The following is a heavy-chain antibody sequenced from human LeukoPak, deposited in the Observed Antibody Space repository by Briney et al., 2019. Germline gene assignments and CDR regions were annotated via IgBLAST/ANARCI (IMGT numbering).Heavy chain of an antibody. CDR2: INPNSGGT. CDR1: EPTFTGYY. CDR3: ARGPYVPFPSWYFDL. V-gene: IGHV1-2*02. J-gene: IGHJ2*01. Sequence: ASLKVYCKASEPTFTGYYIHFVLQAPGQRFECIKSINPNSGGTHYAPKIQGRVTMTRDTSISTAYMELSRLRSDDTAVYYCARGPYVPFPSWYFDLWGRGTLVTVSS. D-gene: IGHD3-10*02.